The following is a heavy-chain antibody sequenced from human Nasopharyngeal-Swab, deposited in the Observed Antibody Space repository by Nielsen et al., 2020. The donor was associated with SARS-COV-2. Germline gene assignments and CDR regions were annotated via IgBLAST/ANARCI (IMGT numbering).Heavy chain of an antibody. J-gene: IGHJ4*02. Sequence: LSLTCAASGFPLSSYGMHWVRQAPGKGLEWVAVIWYDGSNKYYADSVKGRFTISRDNSKNTLYLQMNSLRAEDTAVYYCALLGVVPAATLDYWGQGTLVTVSS. D-gene: IGHD2-2*01. CDR2: IWYDGSNK. V-gene: IGHV3-33*01. CDR1: GFPLSSYG. CDR3: ALLGVVPAATLDY.